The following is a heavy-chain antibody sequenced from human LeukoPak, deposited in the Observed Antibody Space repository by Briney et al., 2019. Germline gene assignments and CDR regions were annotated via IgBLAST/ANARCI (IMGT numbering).Heavy chain of an antibody. J-gene: IGHJ6*02. V-gene: IGHV4-59*12. D-gene: IGHD6-19*01. CDR1: GVSISTFY. CDR2: LYYSGNT. Sequence: SETLSLTCTVSGVSISTFYWSWIRQPPGKGLEWIGYLYYSGNTNFNPSLKSRVTISVDTSRSQFSLKLSSVTAADTAVYYCARRWLTNYYYYGMDVWGQGTTVTVSS. CDR3: ARRWLTNYYYYGMDV.